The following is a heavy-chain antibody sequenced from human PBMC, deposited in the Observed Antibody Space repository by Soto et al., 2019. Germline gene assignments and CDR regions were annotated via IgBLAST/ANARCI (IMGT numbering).Heavy chain of an antibody. Sequence: QVQLVQSGAEVKKPGSSVKVSCKASGGTFSSYAISWVRQAPGQGLGWMGGIIPIFGTANYAQKFQGRVTITADESTSTAYMELSSLRSVDTAVYYCARHWGQQLVSTPLGYYGMDVWGQGTTVTVSS. CDR2: IIPIFGTA. CDR1: GGTFSSYA. J-gene: IGHJ6*02. V-gene: IGHV1-69*01. CDR3: ARHWGQQLVSTPLGYYGMDV. D-gene: IGHD6-13*01.